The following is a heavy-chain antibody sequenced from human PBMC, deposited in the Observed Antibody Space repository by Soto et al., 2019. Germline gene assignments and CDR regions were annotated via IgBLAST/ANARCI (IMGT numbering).Heavy chain of an antibody. D-gene: IGHD5-18*01. CDR2: IYHSGST. CDR3: ARSTAIDNWFDP. V-gene: IGHV4-30-2*01. Sequence: SETLSLTCAVSGGSISSGGYSWSWIRQPPGKGLEWIGYIYHSGSTYYNPSLKSRVTISVDRSKNQFSLKLSSLTAADTAVYYCARSTAIDNWFDPWGQGTLVTVSS. J-gene: IGHJ5*02. CDR1: GGSISSGGYS.